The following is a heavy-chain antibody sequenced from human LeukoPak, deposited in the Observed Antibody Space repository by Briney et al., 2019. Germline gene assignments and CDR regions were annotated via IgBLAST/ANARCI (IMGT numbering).Heavy chain of an antibody. J-gene: IGHJ4*02. D-gene: IGHD3-16*02. CDR2: IKRESDGGTV. V-gene: IGHV3-15*01. CDR1: GFIFANAW. CDR3: TTAWRDETDRYFDY. Sequence: GGSLRLSCGGSGFIFANAWMTWVRQAPGKGLEWVGRIKRESDGGTVDYAAPLKGRFTSSRDDPQNMAFLEMTNLKAEDTALYYCTTAWRDETDRYFDYWGQGTLVTVSS.